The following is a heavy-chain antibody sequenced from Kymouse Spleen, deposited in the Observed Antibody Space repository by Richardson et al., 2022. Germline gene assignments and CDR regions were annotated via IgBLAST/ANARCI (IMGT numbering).Heavy chain of an antibody. D-gene: IGHD3-3*01. J-gene: IGHJ4*02. CDR3: ARDQDFWSGPYFDY. CDR2: ISSSSSYI. Sequence: EVQLVESGGGLVKPGGSLRLSCAASGFTFSSYSMNWVRQAPGKGLEWVSSISSSSSYIYYADSVKGRFTISRDNAKNSLYLQMNSLRAEDTAVYYCARDQDFWSGPYFDYWGQGTLVTVSS. CDR1: GFTFSSYS. V-gene: IGHV3-21*03.